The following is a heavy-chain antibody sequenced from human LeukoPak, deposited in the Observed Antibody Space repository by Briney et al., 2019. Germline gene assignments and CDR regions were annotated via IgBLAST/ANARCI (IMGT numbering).Heavy chain of an antibody. D-gene: IGHD6-19*01. V-gene: IGHV3-23*01. J-gene: IGHJ4*02. CDR2: ITSSGSST. CDR1: GFTFSSYA. CDR3: AKEKGFSSGWEHFDY. Sequence: PGGSLRLSCAASGFTFSSYAMSWVCQAQGKGPEWVSAITSSGSSTYYADSVKGRFTISRDNSKNTLYLQMNSLRAEDTAVYYCAKEKGFSSGWEHFDYWGQGTLVTVSS.